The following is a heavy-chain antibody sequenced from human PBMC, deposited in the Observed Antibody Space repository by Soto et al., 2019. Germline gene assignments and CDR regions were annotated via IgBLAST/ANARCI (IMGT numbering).Heavy chain of an antibody. V-gene: IGHV3-23*01. J-gene: IGHJ4*02. CDR3: AKDTYYYDSSGYYAPLH. D-gene: IGHD3-22*01. CDR2: ISGSGGST. Sequence: GGSLGLSCAASGFTFSSYAMSWVRQAPGKGLEWVSAISGSGGSTYYADSVKGRFTISRDNSKNTLYLQMNSLRAEDTAVYYCAKDTYYYDSSGYYAPLHWGQGTLVTVSS. CDR1: GFTFSSYA.